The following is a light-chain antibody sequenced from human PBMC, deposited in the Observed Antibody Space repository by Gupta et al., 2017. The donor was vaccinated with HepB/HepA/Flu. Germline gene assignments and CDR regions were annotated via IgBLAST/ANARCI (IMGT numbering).Light chain of an antibody. J-gene: IGLJ2*01. CDR3: SSCTSSSTLDI. Sequence: QSALTQPASVSGSPGQSITISCTGTSSDVGGYNYVSWYQQHPGKAPKLMIYDVSNRPSGVSNRFSGSKSGNTASLTISGLQAEDEADYYCSSCTSSSTLDIFGGGTKLTVL. CDR1: SSDVGGYNY. CDR2: DVS. V-gene: IGLV2-14*03.